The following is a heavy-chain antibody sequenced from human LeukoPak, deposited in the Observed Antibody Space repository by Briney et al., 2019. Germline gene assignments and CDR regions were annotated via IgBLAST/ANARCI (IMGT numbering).Heavy chain of an antibody. Sequence: PSQTLSLTCTVSGGSISSGGYYWSRIRQPPGKGLEWIGYIYHSGSTYYNPSLKSRVTISVDRSKNQFSLKLSSVTAADTAVYYCARDHPFANHGGDYWGQGTLVTVSS. CDR3: ARDHPFANHGGDY. CDR1: GGSISSGGYY. CDR2: IYHSGST. J-gene: IGHJ4*02. V-gene: IGHV4-30-2*01.